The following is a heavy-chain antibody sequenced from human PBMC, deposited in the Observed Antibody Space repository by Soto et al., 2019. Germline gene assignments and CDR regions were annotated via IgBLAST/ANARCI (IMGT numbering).Heavy chain of an antibody. CDR3: ASGRGSGSLMLMD. Sequence: QVQLVQSGAEVKKPGASVKVSYKASGYTFTDYDINWVRQATGQGLEWMGWMNPNSGNTDFAQKFQGRVTLTRDTSINTAYMEVSSLRSDDTAVYYCASGRGSGSLMLMDWGQGTLVIVSS. CDR2: MNPNSGNT. D-gene: IGHD3-16*01. J-gene: IGHJ1*01. CDR1: GYTFTDYD. V-gene: IGHV1-8*01.